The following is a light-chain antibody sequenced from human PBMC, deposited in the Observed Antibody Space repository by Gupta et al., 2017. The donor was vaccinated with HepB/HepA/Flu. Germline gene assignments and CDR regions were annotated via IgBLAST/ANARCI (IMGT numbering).Light chain of an antibody. J-gene: IGKJ4*01. CDR2: LGF. CDR3: MGALQKGPT. CDR1: QSLLDSDGYNS. Sequence: IVLPQSPLSLPVTPGEPASISCRSSQSLLDSDGYNSLDLSLQKPGQSPQHLSYLGFNRDSGGPDSDSPPPSVTELRRKSSIVDAEEVGVPSAMGALQKGPTFGAGTNAE. V-gene: IGKV2-28*01.